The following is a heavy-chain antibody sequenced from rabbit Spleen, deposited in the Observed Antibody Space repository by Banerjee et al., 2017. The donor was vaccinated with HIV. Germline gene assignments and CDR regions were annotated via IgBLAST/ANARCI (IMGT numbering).Heavy chain of an antibody. J-gene: IGHJ6*01. CDR3: ARDLAGYVGFGYASYLDL. CDR2: IYAGSSGST. CDR1: GFSFSSSYY. D-gene: IGHD6-1*01. Sequence: QSLEESGGDLVKPGASLTLTCTASGFSFSSSYYMCWVRQAPGKGLEWIACIYAGSSGSTYYASWAKGRFTISKTSSTTVTLQMTSLTAADTATYFCARDLAGYVGFGYASYLDLWGPGTLVTVS. V-gene: IGHV1S40*01.